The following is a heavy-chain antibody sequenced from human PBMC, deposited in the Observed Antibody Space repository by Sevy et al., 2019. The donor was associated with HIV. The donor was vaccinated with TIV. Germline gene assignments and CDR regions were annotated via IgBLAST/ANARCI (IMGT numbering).Heavy chain of an antibody. D-gene: IGHD5-18*01. CDR1: GFTFSRYW. V-gene: IGHV3-74*01. Sequence: GGSLRLSCAASGFTFSRYWMHWVRRAPGKGLVWVAHRNSDGSSTNYADSVKGRFTISRDNAKNTLYLHMNSLRAEDTALYYCARDFPLGGYTYGSDAFDVWGQGTMVTVSS. J-gene: IGHJ3*01. CDR3: ARDFPLGGYTYGSDAFDV. CDR2: RNSDGSST.